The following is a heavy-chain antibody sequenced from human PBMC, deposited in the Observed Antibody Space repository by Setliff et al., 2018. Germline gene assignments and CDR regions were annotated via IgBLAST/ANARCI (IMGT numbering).Heavy chain of an antibody. CDR3: ARDGGINMVKTYYYGLDV. CDR1: GFTFSSHG. Sequence: GGSLRLSCAVSGFTFSSHGMNWVRQAPGKGLEWVAYISNWGTTIYYADSVKGRFTISRDNAKNSLFLQMNSLRTEDMAIYSCARDGGINMVKTYYYGLDVRGQGTTFTVSS. V-gene: IGHV3-48*03. D-gene: IGHD3-10*01. CDR2: ISNWGTTI. J-gene: IGHJ6*02.